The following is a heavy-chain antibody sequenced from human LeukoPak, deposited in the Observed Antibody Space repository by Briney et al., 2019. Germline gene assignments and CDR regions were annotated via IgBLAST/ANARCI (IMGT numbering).Heavy chain of an antibody. CDR1: GFTFSNYG. D-gene: IGHD2-2*01. CDR2: IQYDGSNK. J-gene: IGHJ6*03. V-gene: IGHV3-30*02. CDR3: AKSSPRPPAAPYYYYMDV. Sequence: GSLRLSCAASGFTFSNYGMNWVRQAPGKGLEWVAFIQYDGSNKYYADSVKGRFTISRDNSKNTLYLQMNSLRAEDTAVYYCAKSSPRPPAAPYYYYMDVWGKGTTVTISS.